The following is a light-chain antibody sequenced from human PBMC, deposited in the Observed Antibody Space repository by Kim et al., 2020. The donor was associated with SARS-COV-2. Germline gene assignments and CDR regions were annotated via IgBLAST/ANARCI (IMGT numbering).Light chain of an antibody. CDR1: QSVRSKH. V-gene: IGKV3-20*01. CDR2: GAS. J-gene: IGKJ5*01. CDR3: QQYGTSRT. Sequence: LPPGETAPRSCRASQSVRSKHLAWYQHKPGQPPMLLIYGASSRATGIPERFSGSGSGTDFTLTVSRLEPEDFAVYYCQQYGTSRTFGQGTRLEIK.